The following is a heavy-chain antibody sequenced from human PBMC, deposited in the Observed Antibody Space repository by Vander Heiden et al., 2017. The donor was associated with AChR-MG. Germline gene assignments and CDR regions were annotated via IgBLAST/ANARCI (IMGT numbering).Heavy chain of an antibody. CDR2: IWYDGSNK. V-gene: IGHV3-33*01. D-gene: IGHD3-22*01. Sequence: QVQLAESGGGVVQPGRSLRLSCAASGFSSGSEGMHWGRQAPGKGLEWVAVIWYDGSNKYYADSVKGRFTISRDNSKNTLYLQMNSLRAEDTAVYYCARDHYYYDSSGLDYWGQGTLVTVSS. CDR3: ARDHYYYDSSGLDY. J-gene: IGHJ4*02. CDR1: GFSSGSEG.